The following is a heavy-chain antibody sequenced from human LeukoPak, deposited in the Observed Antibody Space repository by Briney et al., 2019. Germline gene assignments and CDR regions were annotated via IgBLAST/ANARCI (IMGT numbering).Heavy chain of an antibody. V-gene: IGHV3-30-3*01. CDR1: GFTFSSYN. CDR3: GRDTVGYGGAFDI. Sequence: GGSLRLSCVASGFTFSSYNVHWVRQAPGKGLEWVAVISYDGGNKYYADSVKGRSTISRDNSKNTLYLQVNSLRPEDTAVYYCGRDTVGYGGAFDIWGQGTMVTVSS. J-gene: IGHJ3*02. CDR2: ISYDGGNK. D-gene: IGHD5-18*01.